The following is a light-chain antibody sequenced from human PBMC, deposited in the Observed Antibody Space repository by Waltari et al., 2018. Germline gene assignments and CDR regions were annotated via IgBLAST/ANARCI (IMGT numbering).Light chain of an antibody. V-gene: IGKV3-11*01. CDR2: EAS. Sequence: EIVLTQSPATLSLSPGERATLSCRASQSVSSYLAWYQQKPGEAPRLLISEASNRATGIPARFSGSGSGTYFTLTISSLEPEDFAVYYCQQRSNWPITFGQGTRLEIK. J-gene: IGKJ5*01. CDR1: QSVSSY. CDR3: QQRSNWPIT.